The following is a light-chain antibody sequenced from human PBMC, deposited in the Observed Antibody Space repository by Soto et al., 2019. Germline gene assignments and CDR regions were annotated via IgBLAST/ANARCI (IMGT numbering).Light chain of an antibody. CDR2: DVS. Sequence: EIVLTQSPATLSLSPGERATLSCRASQSVSTYLAWYQQKPGQAPRLLIYDVSNRATGIPARFSGSGSGTDFTLTISGLEPEDFAVYYCQQRTDWRITFGQGTRLEIK. CDR3: QQRTDWRIT. V-gene: IGKV3-11*01. CDR1: QSVSTY. J-gene: IGKJ5*01.